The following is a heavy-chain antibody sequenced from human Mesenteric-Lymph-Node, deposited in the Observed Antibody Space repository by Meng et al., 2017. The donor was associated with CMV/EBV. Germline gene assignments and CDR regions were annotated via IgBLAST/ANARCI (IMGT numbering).Heavy chain of an antibody. J-gene: IGHJ5*02. CDR1: ISSASYY. V-gene: IGHV4-39*07. Sequence: ISSASYYWGWIRQPPGKGLEWIGSLYYTGRTYYNPSLKSRATISIDTSKNQFSLRVSSVTAADTAVYYCARLRFLEWEFGLSWFDPWGQGTLVTVSS. CDR3: ARLRFLEWEFGLSWFDP. CDR2: LYYTGRT. D-gene: IGHD3-3*01.